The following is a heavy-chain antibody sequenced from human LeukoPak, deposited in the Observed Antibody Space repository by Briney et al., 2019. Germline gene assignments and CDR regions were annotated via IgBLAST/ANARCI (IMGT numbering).Heavy chain of an antibody. CDR2: IVVGSGNT. D-gene: IGHD6-13*01. J-gene: IGHJ6*02. V-gene: IGHV1-58*01. CDR1: GFMFTSSA. Sequence: GASVKVSCKASGFMFTSSAVQWVRQARGQRLEWIGWIVVGSGNTNYAQKFQKRVTITRDMSTSTAYMELRSLRSDDTAVYYCARLGSSSLYYYYYGMDVWGQGTTVTVSS. CDR3: ARLGSSSLYYYYYGMDV.